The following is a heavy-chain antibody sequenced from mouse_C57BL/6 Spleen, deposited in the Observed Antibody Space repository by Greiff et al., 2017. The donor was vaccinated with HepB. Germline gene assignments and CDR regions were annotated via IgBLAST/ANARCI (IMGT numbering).Heavy chain of an antibody. V-gene: IGHV1-55*01. CDR2: IYPGSGST. J-gene: IGHJ3*01. CDR3: ARLGLRRPRFAY. Sequence: QVQLQQPGAELVKPGASVKMSCKASGYTFTSYWITWVKQRPGQGLEWIGDIYPGSGSTTYNEKFKSKATLIVDTSSSTAYMQLSSLTAEDSAVYYCARLGLRRPRFAYWGQGTLVTVSA. D-gene: IGHD2-4*01. CDR1: GYTFTSYW.